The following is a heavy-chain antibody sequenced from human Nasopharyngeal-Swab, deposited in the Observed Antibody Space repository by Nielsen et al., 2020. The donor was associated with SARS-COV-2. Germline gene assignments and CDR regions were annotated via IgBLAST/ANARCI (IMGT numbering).Heavy chain of an antibody. Sequence: GGSLSLSCAASGFTFSSYWMSWVRQAPGKGLEWVANIKQDGSEKYYVDSVKGRFTISRDNAKNSLYLQMNSLRVEDTAVYNCAREGRDGFDYWGQGTLVTVSS. J-gene: IGHJ4*02. CDR2: IKQDGSEK. D-gene: IGHD5-24*01. V-gene: IGHV3-7*01. CDR1: GFTFSSYW. CDR3: AREGRDGFDY.